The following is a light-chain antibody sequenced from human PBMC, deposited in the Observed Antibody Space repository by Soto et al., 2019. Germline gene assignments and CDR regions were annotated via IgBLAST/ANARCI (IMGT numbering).Light chain of an antibody. Sequence: GYRVTITCRARESNSSWSAWYQQKPGKAPKLLGYDSSSLEGGVPSRFSGSGSGTEFTRTISSLQPDDFATYYGQQYNSYSVTFGQGTRLEIK. CDR2: DSS. V-gene: IGKV1-5*01. J-gene: IGKJ5*01. CDR1: ESNSSW. CDR3: QQYNSYSVT.